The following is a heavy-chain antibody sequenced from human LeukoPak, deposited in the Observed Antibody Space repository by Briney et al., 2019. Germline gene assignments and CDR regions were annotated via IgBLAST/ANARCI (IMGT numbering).Heavy chain of an antibody. CDR3: ARDPELSSSHFDY. V-gene: IGHV3-33*01. J-gene: IGHJ4*02. CDR1: GFTFNNHA. Sequence: GGSLRLSCAASGFTFNNHAMHWVRQAPGKGLEWVAVIWFDGSNKYYADSVQGRFTISRDNPKNTLYLQMNSLRAEDTAVYYCARDPELSSSHFDYWGQGTLVTVSS. CDR2: IWFDGSNK. D-gene: IGHD6-6*01.